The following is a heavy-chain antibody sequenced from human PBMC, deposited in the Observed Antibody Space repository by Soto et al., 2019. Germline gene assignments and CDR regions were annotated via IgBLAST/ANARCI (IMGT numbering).Heavy chain of an antibody. V-gene: IGHV3-30*04. CDR2: ISYDGSNK. Sequence: GGSLRLSCAASGFTFSSYAMHWVRQAPGKGLECVAVISYDGSNKYYADSVKGRFTISRDNSKNTLYLQMNSLRAEDTAVYYCARETRLVTDYWGQGTLVTVSS. CDR3: ARETRLVTDY. D-gene: IGHD2-15*01. CDR1: GFTFSSYA. J-gene: IGHJ4*02.